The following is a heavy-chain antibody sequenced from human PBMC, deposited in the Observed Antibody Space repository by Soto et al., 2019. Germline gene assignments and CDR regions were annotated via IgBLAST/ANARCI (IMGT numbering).Heavy chain of an antibody. CDR2: IYYSGST. Sequence: QVQLQESGPGLVKPSQTLSLTCTVSGGSISSGGYYWSWIRQHPGKGLEWIGYIYYSGSTYYNPHLQGRVTISVDTSTTQCSLKLSSVTAADTAVYYCAREMGIGHDAYYGMDVWGQGTTVTVSS. J-gene: IGHJ6*02. CDR3: AREMGIGHDAYYGMDV. V-gene: IGHV4-31*03. CDR1: GGSISSGGYY. D-gene: IGHD2-21*01.